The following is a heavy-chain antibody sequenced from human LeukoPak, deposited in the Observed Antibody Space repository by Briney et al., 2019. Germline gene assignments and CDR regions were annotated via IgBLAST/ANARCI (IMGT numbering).Heavy chain of an antibody. D-gene: IGHD3-22*01. Sequence: GGSLRLSWAAAGFTFSSYGMHWVRQAPGKGLEWVAFIRYDGSNKYYADSVKGRFTISRDNSKNTLYLQMNSLRAEDTAVYYCAKVNYYDSSGYYGDAFDTWGQGTMVAVSS. V-gene: IGHV3-30*02. J-gene: IGHJ3*02. CDR1: GFTFSSYG. CDR2: IRYDGSNK. CDR3: AKVNYYDSSGYYGDAFDT.